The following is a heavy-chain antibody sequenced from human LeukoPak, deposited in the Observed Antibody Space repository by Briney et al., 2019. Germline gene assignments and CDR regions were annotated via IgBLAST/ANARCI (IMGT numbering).Heavy chain of an antibody. V-gene: IGHV3-23*01. D-gene: IGHD5-12*01. J-gene: IGHJ3*02. CDR1: GFPFSSYA. CDR2: ISGDGATT. CDR3: ARDSGYAFDI. Sequence: GGSLRLSCAASGFPFSSYAMTWVRQAPGKGLEWVSSISGDGATTYHADSVKGRFTISRDNSKNTLYLQMNSLRAEDTAVYYCARDSGYAFDIWGQGTMVTVSS.